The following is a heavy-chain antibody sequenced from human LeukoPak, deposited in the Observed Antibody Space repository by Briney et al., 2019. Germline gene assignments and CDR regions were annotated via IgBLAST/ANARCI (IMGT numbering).Heavy chain of an antibody. CDR2: INYSGST. Sequence: SETLSLTCTVSGGSISSSSYYWGWIRQPPGKGLEWIGSINYSGSTYYNPSLKSRVTISVDTSKNQFSLKLSSVTAADTAVYYCARATHCGYRLSYCFDYWGQGTLVTVSS. CDR3: ARATHCGYRLSYCFDY. V-gene: IGHV4-39*07. CDR1: GGSISSSSYY. J-gene: IGHJ4*02. D-gene: IGHD2-21*01.